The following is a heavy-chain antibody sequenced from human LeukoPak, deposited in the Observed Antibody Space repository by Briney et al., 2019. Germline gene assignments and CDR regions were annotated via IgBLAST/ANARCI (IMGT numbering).Heavy chain of an antibody. Sequence: GGSLRLSCVASGFTFSDAWMSWVRQAPGKGLEWVGRINSDGSSTSYADSVKGRFTISRDNAKNTLYLQMNSLRAEDTAVYYCARDQVDYYYYYYMDVWGKGTTVTVSS. V-gene: IGHV3-74*01. J-gene: IGHJ6*03. CDR3: ARDQVDYYYYYYMDV. CDR2: INSDGSST. CDR1: GFTFSDAW.